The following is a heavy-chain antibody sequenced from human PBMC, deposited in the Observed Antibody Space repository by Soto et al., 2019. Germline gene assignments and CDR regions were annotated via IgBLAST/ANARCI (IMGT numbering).Heavy chain of an antibody. D-gene: IGHD3-10*01. V-gene: IGHV4-34*01. CDR1: GGSLSGYQ. CDR3: ARGLILWFGELSRRGGYYYYMDV. CDR2: INDSGNI. Sequence: QVQLQQWGAGLLKPSETLSLTCAVYGGSLSGYQWTWIRQTPGKGLEWIGEINDSGNINYNPSLKSRVTILVDTAKTQISLKLSSVTDADTAVYYCARGLILWFGELSRRGGYYYYMDVLGKGTTVTVSS. J-gene: IGHJ6*03.